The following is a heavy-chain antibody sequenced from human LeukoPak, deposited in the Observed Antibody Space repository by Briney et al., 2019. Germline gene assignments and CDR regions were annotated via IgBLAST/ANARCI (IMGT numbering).Heavy chain of an antibody. V-gene: IGHV3-9*01. CDR3: AKDYLGAAGGY. J-gene: IGHJ4*02. Sequence: GGSLRLSCAASGFTFDDYAMHWVRQAPGKGLEWVSGISWNSGSIGYADSVKGRFTISRDNAKNSLYLQMNSLRAEDAALYYCAKDYLGAAGGYWGQGTLVTVSS. CDR2: ISWNSGSI. D-gene: IGHD3-16*01. CDR1: GFTFDDYA.